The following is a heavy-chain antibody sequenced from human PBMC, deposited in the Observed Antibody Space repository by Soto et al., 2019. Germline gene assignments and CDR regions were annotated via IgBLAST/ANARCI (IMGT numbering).Heavy chain of an antibody. Sequence: QVHLVESGGGVDQRGRSLRLSCVVSGFNFRSNAMHWVRQVPGKGLEWVAIISDDGSIEYYADSVKGRFTISRDNSKNTVYLQMNRLSFEDTAVYYCAKALDTAMDPLDYWGQGTLDTVSS. V-gene: IGHV3-30-3*01. CDR2: ISDDGSIE. D-gene: IGHD5-18*01. CDR1: GFNFRSNA. CDR3: AKALDTAMDPLDY. J-gene: IGHJ4*02.